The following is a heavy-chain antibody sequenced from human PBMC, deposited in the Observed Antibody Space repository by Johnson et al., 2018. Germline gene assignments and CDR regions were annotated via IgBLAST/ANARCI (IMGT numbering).Heavy chain of an antibody. V-gene: IGHV1-8*01. Sequence: QVQLVESGAEVKKPGASVKVSCKASGYTFTSYDVNWVRQATGQGLEWMGWMNPNSGNTGYAQKFQGRVTMTRNTSISTAYMELSSLRSEDPAIYFCARSGSPYYYDYMDGWGKGATVTVSS. D-gene: IGHD1-26*01. CDR2: MNPNSGNT. J-gene: IGHJ6*03. CDR3: ARSGSPYYYDYMDG. CDR1: GYTFTSYD.